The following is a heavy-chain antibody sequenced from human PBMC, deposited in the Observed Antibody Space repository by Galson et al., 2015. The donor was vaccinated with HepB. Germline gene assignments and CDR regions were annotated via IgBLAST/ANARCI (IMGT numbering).Heavy chain of an antibody. J-gene: IGHJ4*02. CDR3: ARDRSFKAVAGMSY. Sequence: SVKVSCKASGYTFTGYYMHWVRQAPGQGLEWMGWINPNSGGTNYAQKFQGRVTMTRDTSISTAYMELSRLRSDDTAVYYCARDRSFKAVAGMSYWGQGTLVTVSS. CDR1: GYTFTGYY. CDR2: INPNSGGT. V-gene: IGHV1-2*02. D-gene: IGHD6-19*01.